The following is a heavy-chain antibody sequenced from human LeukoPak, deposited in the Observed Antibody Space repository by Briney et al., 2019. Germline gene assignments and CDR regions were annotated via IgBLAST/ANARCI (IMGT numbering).Heavy chain of an antibody. CDR3: ARFVTVTTPFRVFDY. CDR2: IKQDGSEK. J-gene: IGHJ4*02. CDR1: GFTFSSYW. Sequence: GGSLRLSCAASGFTFSSYWMSWVRQAPGKGLEWVANIKQDGSEKYYVDSVKGRFTISRDNAKNSLYLQMNSLRAEDTAVYYCARFVTVTTPFRVFDYWGQGTQVTVSS. V-gene: IGHV3-7*04. D-gene: IGHD4-17*01.